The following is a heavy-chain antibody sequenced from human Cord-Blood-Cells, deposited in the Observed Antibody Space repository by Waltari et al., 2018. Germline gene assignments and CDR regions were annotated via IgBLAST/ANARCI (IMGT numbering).Heavy chain of an antibody. CDR1: GGSFSGYY. V-gene: IGHV4-34*01. D-gene: IGHD3-3*01. Sequence: QVQLQQWGAGLLKPSETLSLTCAVYGGSFSGYYWSWIRQPPGKGLEWIGEINHSGSTNYNPSLKSRVTISVDTSKNQFSLKLSSVTAADTAVYYCARVATIFGVVIDAFDIWGQGTMVTVSS. CDR2: INHSGST. J-gene: IGHJ3*02. CDR3: ARVATIFGVVIDAFDI.